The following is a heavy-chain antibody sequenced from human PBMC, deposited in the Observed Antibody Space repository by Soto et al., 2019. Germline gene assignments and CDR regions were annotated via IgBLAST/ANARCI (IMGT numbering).Heavy chain of an antibody. J-gene: IGHJ6*02. Sequence: ASVKVSCKASGYTFTSYYMHWARQAPGQGLEWMGIINSSGGSTSYAKKFQGRVTMTRDTSTSTVYMELSSLRSGDTAVYYCARDRRGMVREVNLGQYCYYDMDVWGQGTTVTVSS. D-gene: IGHD3-10*01. V-gene: IGHV1-46*01. CDR3: ARDRRGMVREVNLGQYCYYDMDV. CDR1: GYTFTSYY. CDR2: INSSGGST.